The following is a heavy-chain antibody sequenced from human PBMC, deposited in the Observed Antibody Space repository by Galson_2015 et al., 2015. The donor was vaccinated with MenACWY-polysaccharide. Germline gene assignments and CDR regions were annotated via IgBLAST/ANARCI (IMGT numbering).Heavy chain of an antibody. CDR3: ARDWVAAPGSENWFDP. CDR2: IKQDGSQK. Sequence: LRLSCAASGFPFSCSWMGLVPPAPGKGLAWGANIKQDGSQKHYVESVKGRFTISRDNAKNSLYLQMNSLRAEDTAVYYCARDWVAAPGSENWFDPWGQGTLVTVAS. CDR1: GFPFSCSW. V-gene: IGHV3-7*01. J-gene: IGHJ5*02. D-gene: IGHD6-13*01.